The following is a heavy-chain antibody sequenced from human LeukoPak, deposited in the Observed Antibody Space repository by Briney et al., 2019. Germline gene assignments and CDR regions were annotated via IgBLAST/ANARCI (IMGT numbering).Heavy chain of an antibody. CDR2: IYTSGST. CDR3: ARGGFGSGSRWFDP. CDR1: GGSISSGSYY. J-gene: IGHJ5*02. V-gene: IGHV4-61*02. Sequence: SETLSLTCTVSGGSISSGSYYWSWIRQPAGKGLEWIGRIYTSGSTNYNPSLKSRVTISVDTSKNQFSLKLSSVTAADTAVYYCARGGFGSGSRWFDPWGQRTLVTVSS. D-gene: IGHD1-26*01.